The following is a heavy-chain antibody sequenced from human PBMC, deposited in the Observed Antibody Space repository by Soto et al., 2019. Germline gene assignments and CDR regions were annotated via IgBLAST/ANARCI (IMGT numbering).Heavy chain of an antibody. J-gene: IGHJ3*02. CDR1: GGSISSGDYY. D-gene: IGHD3-10*01. CDR2: IYYSGST. Sequence: QVQLQESGPGLVKPSQTLSLTCTVSGGSISSGDYYWSWIRQPPGKGLEWIGYIYYSGSTYYNPSLKSRFTISVDTSKNHCCLKLSSVTAAATAVYYCARAYGSGSYYRGPDAFDIWGQGTMVTDSS. V-gene: IGHV4-30-4*01. CDR3: ARAYGSGSYYRGPDAFDI.